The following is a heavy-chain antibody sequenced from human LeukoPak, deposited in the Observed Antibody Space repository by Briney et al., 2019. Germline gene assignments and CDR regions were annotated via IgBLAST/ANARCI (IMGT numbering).Heavy chain of an antibody. CDR1: GGSISSSSYY. D-gene: IGHD3-10*01. CDR2: IYYSGST. Sequence: SETLSLTCTVSGGSISSSSYYWGWIRQPPGKGLEWIVCIYYSGSTYYNPSLRSRVTISVDTSKNQFSLKLSAVTAADTAVYYCARCISMVRGVIRPPDYWGQGTLVSVSS. J-gene: IGHJ4*02. CDR3: ARCISMVRGVIRPPDY. V-gene: IGHV4-39*01.